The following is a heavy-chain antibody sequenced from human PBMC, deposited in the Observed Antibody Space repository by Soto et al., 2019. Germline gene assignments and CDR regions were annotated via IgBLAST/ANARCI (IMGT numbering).Heavy chain of an antibody. CDR3: ARDLTYSSGWYLDY. D-gene: IGHD6-19*01. CDR2: INPFDGSR. V-gene: IGHV1-46*01. CDR1: GYIFTSYY. J-gene: IGHJ4*02. Sequence: ASVKVSCKASGYIFTSYYIHWVRQAPGQGLEWMGWINPFDGSRMFAQSFQGRVTMTRDTSTSTVYMELSSLRSEDTAVYYCARDLTYSSGWYLDYWGQGTLVTVSS.